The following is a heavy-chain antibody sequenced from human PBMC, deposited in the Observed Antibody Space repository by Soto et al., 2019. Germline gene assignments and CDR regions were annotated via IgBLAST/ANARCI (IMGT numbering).Heavy chain of an antibody. J-gene: IGHJ2*01. CDR3: ARGRSSYGDYINWYFDL. D-gene: IGHD4-17*01. Sequence: QVQLVQSGAEVKKPGASVKVSCKASGYTFTNYDINWVRQATGQGLEWVGWMNPNSGHTGFAQKFQGRVTMTRDTSISTAYMELSSLSSEDTAVYYCARGRSSYGDYINWYFDLWGRATLVTVSS. CDR1: GYTFTNYD. CDR2: MNPNSGHT. V-gene: IGHV1-8*01.